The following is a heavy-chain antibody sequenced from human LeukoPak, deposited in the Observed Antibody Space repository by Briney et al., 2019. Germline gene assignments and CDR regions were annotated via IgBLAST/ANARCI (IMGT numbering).Heavy chain of an antibody. D-gene: IGHD3-22*01. CDR2: ISSSSSYI. V-gene: IGHV3-21*01. J-gene: IGHJ3*02. CDR1: GFTFSSYS. CDR3: ARDLSITMIVVGPPVAFDI. Sequence: GGSLRLSCAASGFTFSSYSMNWVRQAPGKGLEWVSSISSSSSYIYYADSVKGRFTISRDNAKNSLYLQMNSLRAEDTAVYYCARDLSITMIVVGPPVAFDIWGQGTMVTVSS.